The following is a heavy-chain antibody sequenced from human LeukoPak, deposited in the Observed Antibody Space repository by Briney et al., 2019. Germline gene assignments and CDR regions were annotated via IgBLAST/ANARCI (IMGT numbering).Heavy chain of an antibody. CDR2: MNPNSSNT. Sequence: ASVKVSCKASEYTFTNYDINWVRQAAGQGLEWMGWMNPNSSNTGYAQKFQGRVTMTRNTSITTAYMELSSLRSEDTAVYYCARGLGVAATYFDYWGQGTLVTVSS. D-gene: IGHD3-3*01. J-gene: IGHJ4*02. CDR1: EYTFTNYD. V-gene: IGHV1-8*01. CDR3: ARGLGVAATYFDY.